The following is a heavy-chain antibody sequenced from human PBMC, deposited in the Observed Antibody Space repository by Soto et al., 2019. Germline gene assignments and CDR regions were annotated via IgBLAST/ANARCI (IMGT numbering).Heavy chain of an antibody. Sequence: QITLKESGPTLVKPTQTLTLTCTFSGFSLSTHGVGVGWIRQPAGKALEWLALIYWDDDKRYSASLNSRLTITKDTSKTQVFLTMTNVDPVDTATYYCAHAMLYCTGGSCSTWFDSWGPGTLVTVSS. CDR3: AHAMLYCTGGSCSTWFDS. CDR2: IYWDDDK. D-gene: IGHD2-15*01. J-gene: IGHJ5*01. V-gene: IGHV2-5*02. CDR1: GFSLSTHGVG.